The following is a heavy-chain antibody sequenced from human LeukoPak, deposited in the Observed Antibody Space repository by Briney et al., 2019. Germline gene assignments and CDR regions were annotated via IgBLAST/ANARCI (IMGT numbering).Heavy chain of an antibody. Sequence: PGGSLRLSCAASGFTFNNYGMHWVRQAPGKGLEWVAFISYDGNNKYYADSVNGRFTISRDNSKNTLYLQMNSLRAEDTAVYYCARESVVRGLDYWGQRTLVTVSS. V-gene: IGHV3-30*03. CDR1: GFTFNNYG. CDR3: ARESVVRGLDY. J-gene: IGHJ4*02. CDR2: ISYDGNNK. D-gene: IGHD3-10*01.